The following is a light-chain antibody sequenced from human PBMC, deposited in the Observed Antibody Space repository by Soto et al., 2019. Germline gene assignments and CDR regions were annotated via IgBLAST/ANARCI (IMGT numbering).Light chain of an antibody. Sequence: DIQMTQSPSSLSASIGDRVTISCRASQSVTSNLNWYQQKFGETPKLLMYAASNLQGGVPSRFSGSGSGTDFTLTISSLQPEDFATYYCQHYYSPPYTFGQGTKLEV. V-gene: IGKV1-39*01. J-gene: IGKJ2*01. CDR1: QSVTSN. CDR2: AAS. CDR3: QHYYSPPYT.